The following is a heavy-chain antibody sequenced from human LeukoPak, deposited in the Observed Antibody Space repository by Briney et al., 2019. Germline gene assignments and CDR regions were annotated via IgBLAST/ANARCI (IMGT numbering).Heavy chain of an antibody. D-gene: IGHD3-9*01. CDR2: IYYSGST. V-gene: IGHV4-59*01. J-gene: IGHJ3*02. Sequence: ASETLSLTCTVSGGSISSYYWSWIRQPPGKGLEWIGYIYYSGSTNYNPSLKSRVTISVDTSKNQFSLKLSSVTAADTAVYYCARDDYDILTGGAFDIWGQGTMVTVSS. CDR1: GGSISSYY. CDR3: ARDDYDILTGGAFDI.